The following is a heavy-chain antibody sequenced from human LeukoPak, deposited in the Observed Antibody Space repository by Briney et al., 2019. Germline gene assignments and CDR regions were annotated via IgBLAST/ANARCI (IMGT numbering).Heavy chain of an antibody. CDR3: ARSPGDFWSGFVDY. D-gene: IGHD3-3*01. J-gene: IGHJ4*02. Sequence: ASVKVSCKASGGTFSSYAISWVRQAPGQGLEWMGGIIPILGIANYAQKFQGRVTITADKSTSTAYMELSSLRSGDTAVYYCARSPGDFWSGFVDYWGQGTLVTAPS. CDR1: GGTFSSYA. V-gene: IGHV1-69*10. CDR2: IIPILGIA.